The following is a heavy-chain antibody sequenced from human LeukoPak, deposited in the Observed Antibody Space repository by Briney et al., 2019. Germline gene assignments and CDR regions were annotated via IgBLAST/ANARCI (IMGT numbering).Heavy chain of an antibody. CDR2: IYSGGST. V-gene: IGHV3-53*01. CDR1: GFSVSNND. Sequence: GGSLRLSCAASGFSVSNNDMSWVRQAPGKGLEWASVIYSGGSTYYADSVKGRFTISRDNSKNTLYLQMNSLRAEDTAVYYCARDYYYDSRGAFDIWGQGTMVTVSS. D-gene: IGHD3-22*01. J-gene: IGHJ3*02. CDR3: ARDYYYDSRGAFDI.